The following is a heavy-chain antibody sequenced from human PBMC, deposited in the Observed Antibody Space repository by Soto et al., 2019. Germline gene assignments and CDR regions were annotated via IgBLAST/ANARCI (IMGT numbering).Heavy chain of an antibody. CDR1: GYTFTDYD. CDR2: MNPNSGRT. V-gene: IGHV1-8*01. D-gene: IGHD6-19*01. Sequence: QVQLVQSGAEVKTPGASVKVSCKASGYTFTDYDINWVRQAPGQGLEWVGRMNPNSGRTDYAQKFQARVTMTRDTSISTAYLELSSLGYEDTAVFYCSTWGRNGWYTGFFWGPGTLVTVAS. J-gene: IGHJ4*02. CDR3: STWGRNGWYTGFF.